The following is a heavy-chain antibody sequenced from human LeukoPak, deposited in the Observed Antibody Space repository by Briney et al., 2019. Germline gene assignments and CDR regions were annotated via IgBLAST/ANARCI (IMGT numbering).Heavy chain of an antibody. V-gene: IGHV4-39*01. CDR2: IYYSGST. D-gene: IGHD6-13*01. Sequence: KASETLSLTCTVSGGSISSSSYYWGWIRQPPGKGLEWIGSIYYSGSTYYNPPLKSRVTISVDTSKNQFSLKLSSVTAADTAVYYCARHDSSSWSDPWGQGTLVTVSS. J-gene: IGHJ5*02. CDR1: GGSISSSSYY. CDR3: ARHDSSSWSDP.